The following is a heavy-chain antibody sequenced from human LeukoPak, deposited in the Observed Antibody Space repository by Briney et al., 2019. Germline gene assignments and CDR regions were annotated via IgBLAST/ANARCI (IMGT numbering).Heavy chain of an antibody. J-gene: IGHJ4*02. CDR3: ARTEGGVAGEGYYFDY. CDR1: GFTLSSYS. Sequence: GGSLRLSCAASGFTLSSYSMNWVRQAPGKGLEWVSSISSSSSYIYYADSLKGRFTISRDNAKNSLYLQMNSLRAEDTAVYYCARTEGGVAGEGYYFDYWGQGTLVTVSA. D-gene: IGHD6-19*01. CDR2: ISSSSSYI. V-gene: IGHV3-21*01.